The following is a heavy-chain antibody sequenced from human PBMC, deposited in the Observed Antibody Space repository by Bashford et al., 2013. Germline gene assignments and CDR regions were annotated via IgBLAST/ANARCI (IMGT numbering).Heavy chain of an antibody. J-gene: IGHJ3*02. CDR3: ARYEPHGRGAFDI. CDR2: INPNSGGT. Sequence: ASVKVSCKASGYTFTGYYMHWVRQAPGQGLEWMGWINPNSGGTNYAQKFQGWVTMTRDTSISTAYMELSRLRSDDTAVYYCARYEPHGRGAFDIWGQGTMVTVSS. D-gene: IGHD1-14*01. CDR1: GYTFTGYY. V-gene: IGHV1-2*04.